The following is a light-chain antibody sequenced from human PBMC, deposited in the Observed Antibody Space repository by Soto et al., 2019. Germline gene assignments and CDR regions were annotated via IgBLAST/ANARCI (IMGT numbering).Light chain of an antibody. CDR3: MQALQTK. Sequence: DIVMTQSPLSLPVTPGEPASISCRSSQSLLHSNGYNYLDWYLQKPGQSPQLLIYLGSNRASGVPDRFSGSGSGTDFTLKISRVEAEDVGVYYSMQALQTKIGQGTNVDIK. V-gene: IGKV2-28*01. CDR1: QSLLHSNGYNY. J-gene: IGKJ1*01. CDR2: LGS.